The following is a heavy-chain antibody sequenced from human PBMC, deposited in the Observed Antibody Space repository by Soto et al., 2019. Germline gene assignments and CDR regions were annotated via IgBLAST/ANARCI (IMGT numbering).Heavy chain of an antibody. D-gene: IGHD3-3*01. CDR3: ATTEKITYYDFWSGYQWAGYYYMDV. Sequence: QLQLQESGPGLVKPSETLSLTCTVSGGSISSSSYYWGWIRQPPGKGLEWIGSIYYSGSTYYNPSHKSRVTVCLDMSKKQCSLNLSSVSAADTAVDYCATTEKITYYDFWSGYQWAGYYYMDVWGKGTTVTVSS. V-gene: IGHV4-39*01. J-gene: IGHJ6*03. CDR2: IYYSGST. CDR1: GGSISSSSYY.